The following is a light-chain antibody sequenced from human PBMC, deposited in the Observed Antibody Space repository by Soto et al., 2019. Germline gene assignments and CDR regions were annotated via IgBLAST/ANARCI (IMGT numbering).Light chain of an antibody. V-gene: IGKV3-20*01. CDR3: HHYET. CDR2: GAS. Sequence: EIVLTQSPATLSLSAGERATLSCRASERVSSNLAWYQQKPGQAPRLLMYGASIRAAGVPDRFSGSGSGTEFTLTISRLEPEDFTVYYCHHYETFGQGTKVDIK. CDR1: ERVSSN. J-gene: IGKJ1*01.